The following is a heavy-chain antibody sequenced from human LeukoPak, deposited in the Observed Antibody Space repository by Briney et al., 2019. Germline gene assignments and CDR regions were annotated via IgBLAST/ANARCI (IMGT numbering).Heavy chain of an antibody. CDR3: ARGRGRYYYDSSGYYPFDY. V-gene: IGHV4-34*01. CDR2: TNHSGST. D-gene: IGHD3-22*01. CDR1: GGSFSGYY. J-gene: IGHJ4*02. Sequence: SETLSLTCAVYGGSFSGYYWSWIRQPPGKGLEWIGETNHSGSTNYNPSLKSRVTISVDTSKNQFSLKLSSVTAADTAVYYCARGRGRYYYDSSGYYPFDYWGQGTLVTVSS.